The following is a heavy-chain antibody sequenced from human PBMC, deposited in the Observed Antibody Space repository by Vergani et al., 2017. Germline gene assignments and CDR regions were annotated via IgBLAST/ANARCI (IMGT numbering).Heavy chain of an antibody. CDR3: ARDHTNSRSWYNWNEYYYYGMDV. CDR2: IKQDGSEK. V-gene: IGHV3-7*03. D-gene: IGHD1-1*01. CDR1: GFTFSSYW. J-gene: IGHJ6*02. Sequence: EVQLVESGGGLVKPGGSLRLSCAASGFTFSSYWMSWVRQAPGKGLEWVANIKQDGSEKYYVDSVKGRFTISRDNAKNSLYLQMNSLRAEDTAVYYCARDHTNSRSWYNWNEYYYYGMDVWGQGTTVTVSS.